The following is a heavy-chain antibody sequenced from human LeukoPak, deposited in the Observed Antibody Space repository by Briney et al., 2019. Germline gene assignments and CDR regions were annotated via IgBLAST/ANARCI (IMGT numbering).Heavy chain of an antibody. CDR2: IWYDGSNK. Sequence: GGSLRLSCAASGFTFSSYGMHWVRQAPGKGLEWVAVIWYDGSNKYYADSVKGRFTISRDNAKNSLYLQMNSLRAEDTAVYYCARSYSSSWYFYRPYYFDYWGQGTLVTVSS. CDR3: ARSYSSSWYFYRPYYFDY. CDR1: GFTFSSYG. V-gene: IGHV3-33*01. J-gene: IGHJ4*02. D-gene: IGHD6-13*01.